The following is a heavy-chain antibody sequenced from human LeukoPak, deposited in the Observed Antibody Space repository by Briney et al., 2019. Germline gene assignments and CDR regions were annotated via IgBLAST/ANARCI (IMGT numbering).Heavy chain of an antibody. Sequence: PGGSLRLSCAASGFTFSDYYMSWIRQAPGKGLEWVSYISSSGSTIYYADSVKGRFTISRDNAKNSLYLQMNSLRAEDTAVYYCASLVVVAATHWFDPWGQGTLVTVSS. CDR1: GFTFSDYY. CDR3: ASLVVVAATHWFDP. D-gene: IGHD2-15*01. V-gene: IGHV3-11*04. CDR2: ISSSGSTI. J-gene: IGHJ5*02.